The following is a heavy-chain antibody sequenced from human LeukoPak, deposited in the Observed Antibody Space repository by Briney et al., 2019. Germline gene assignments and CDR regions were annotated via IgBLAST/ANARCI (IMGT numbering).Heavy chain of an antibody. J-gene: IGHJ4*02. CDR1: GFTLNNCG. Sequence: GGSLSLSCTASGFTLNNCGMYWVRQAPGKGLEWVTYISDDGRRKYYADSVQGRFSISRDNSKNTVDLQMNSLRVEDTAVHICARDCTGKHSIAQWGQGTLVTVSS. CDR2: ISDDGRRK. CDR3: ARDCTGKHSIAQ. V-gene: IGHV3-30*03. D-gene: IGHD2-8*02.